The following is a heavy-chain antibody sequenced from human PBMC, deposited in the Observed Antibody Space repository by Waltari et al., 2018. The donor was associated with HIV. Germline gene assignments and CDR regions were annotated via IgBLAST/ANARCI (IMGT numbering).Heavy chain of an antibody. V-gene: IGHV3-33*01. D-gene: IGHD3-22*01. CDR2: IWYDGSKK. Sequence: LEWVAVIWYDGSKKYYADSVKGRFTISRDNSKNTLYLQMNSLRAEDTAVYYCARGGQWVYDSSGSADWFDPWGQGTLVTVSS. J-gene: IGHJ5*02. CDR3: ARGGQWVYDSSGSADWFDP.